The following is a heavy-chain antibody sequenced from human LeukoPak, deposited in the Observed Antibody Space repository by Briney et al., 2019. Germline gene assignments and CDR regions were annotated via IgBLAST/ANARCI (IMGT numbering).Heavy chain of an antibody. CDR3: AKDLVPAAIFEAFDI. J-gene: IGHJ3*02. D-gene: IGHD2-2*01. Sequence: GGSLRLSCAASGFTFSSYGMHWVRQAPGKGLEWVAFIRYDGGNKYYADSVKGRFTISRDNSKNTLYLQMNSLRAEDTAVYYCAKDLVPAAIFEAFDIWGQGTMVTVSS. CDR1: GFTFSSYG. CDR2: IRYDGGNK. V-gene: IGHV3-30*02.